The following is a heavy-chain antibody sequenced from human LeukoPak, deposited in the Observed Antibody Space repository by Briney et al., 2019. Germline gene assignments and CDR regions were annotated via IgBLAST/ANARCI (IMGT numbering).Heavy chain of an antibody. CDR2: IRYDGSNK. CDR3: AKLASITMIVVVPDY. V-gene: IGHV3-30*02. Sequence: GGSLRLSCAASGFTFSSYGMHWVRQAPGKGLEGVAFIRYDGSNKYYADSVKGRFTISRDNSKNTLYLQMNSLRAEDTAVYYCAKLASITMIVVVPDYWGQGTLVTVS. D-gene: IGHD3-22*01. J-gene: IGHJ4*02. CDR1: GFTFSSYG.